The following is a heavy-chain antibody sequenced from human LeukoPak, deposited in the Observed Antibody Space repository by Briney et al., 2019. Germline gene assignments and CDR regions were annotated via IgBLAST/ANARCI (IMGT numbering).Heavy chain of an antibody. CDR2: ISNSGSTI. D-gene: IGHD1-26*01. J-gene: IGHJ4*02. Sequence: GRCLRLSCAASGFTFSDFYMTWIRQAPGKGLEWVSYISNSGSTIYYADSVKGRFTISRDNGKNSLYLQMNSLRAEDTAVYYCAREHTSGTYYIDYWGQGTLVTVSS. CDR3: AREHTSGTYYIDY. V-gene: IGHV3-11*01. CDR1: GFTFSDFY.